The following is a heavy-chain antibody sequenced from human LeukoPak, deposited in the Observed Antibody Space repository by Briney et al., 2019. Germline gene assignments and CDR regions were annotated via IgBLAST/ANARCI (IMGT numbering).Heavy chain of an antibody. V-gene: IGHV3-30*02. CDR2: IRYDGSNK. J-gene: IGHJ6*03. CDR1: GFTFSSYG. D-gene: IGHD3-10*01. CDR3: ARDGDSAGYMDV. Sequence: PGGSLRLSCAASGFTFSSYGMHWVRQAPGKGLEWVAFIRYDGSNKYYADSVKGRFTISRDNSKNTLYLQMNSLRAEDTAVYYCARDGDSAGYMDVWGKGTTVTVSS.